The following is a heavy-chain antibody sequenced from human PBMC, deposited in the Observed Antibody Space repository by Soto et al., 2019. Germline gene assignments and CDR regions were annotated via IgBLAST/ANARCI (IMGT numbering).Heavy chain of an antibody. J-gene: IGHJ2*01. CDR2: IYHSGST. V-gene: IGHV4-38-2*02. D-gene: IGHD3-22*01. Sequence: SETLSLTCTVSGYSISSGYYWGWIRQPPGKGLEWIGSIYHSGSTYYNPSLKSRVTISVDTSKNQFSLKLSSVTAADTAVYYCARVGGRDSSGYYPTHWYFDLWGRGTLVTVSS. CDR3: ARVGGRDSSGYYPTHWYFDL. CDR1: GYSISSGYY.